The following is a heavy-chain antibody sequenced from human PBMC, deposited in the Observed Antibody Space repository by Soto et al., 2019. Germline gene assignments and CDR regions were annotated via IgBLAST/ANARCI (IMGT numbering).Heavy chain of an antibody. CDR2: INPNSGGT. Sequence: ASVKVSCKASGYTFTGYYMHWVRQAPGQGLEWMGWINPNSGGTNYAQKFQGWVTMTRDTSISTAYMELSRLRSDDTAVYYCARDHPCIAAAPYYYYYGMDVWGQGTTVTVSS. CDR1: GYTFTGYY. CDR3: ARDHPCIAAAPYYYYYGMDV. V-gene: IGHV1-2*04. D-gene: IGHD6-13*01. J-gene: IGHJ6*02.